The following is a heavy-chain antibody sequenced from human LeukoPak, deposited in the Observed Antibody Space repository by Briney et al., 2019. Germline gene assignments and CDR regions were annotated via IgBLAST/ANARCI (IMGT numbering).Heavy chain of an antibody. CDR1: GCTFSSYA. Sequence: SVKVSCKASGCTFSSYAISWVRQAPGQGLEWMGRIIPILGIANYAQQFQGRVTITADKSTSTAYMELSSLRSEDTAVYYCARDGHYDFWSGYYRGFDYWGQGTLVTVSS. D-gene: IGHD3-3*01. J-gene: IGHJ4*02. CDR2: IIPILGIA. V-gene: IGHV1-69*04. CDR3: ARDGHYDFWSGYYRGFDY.